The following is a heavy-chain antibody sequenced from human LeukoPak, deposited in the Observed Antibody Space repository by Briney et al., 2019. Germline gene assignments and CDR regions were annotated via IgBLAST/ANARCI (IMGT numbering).Heavy chain of an antibody. D-gene: IGHD3-10*01. CDR1: GGTFSSYA. CDR2: IIPILGIA. CDR3: ARGDSYHGSGNYYPTPFAY. Sequence: VASVKVSCKASGGTFSSYAISWVRQAPGQGLEWMGRIIPILGIANYAQKFQGRVTITADKSTSTAYMELSSLRSEDTAVYYCARGDSYHGSGNYYPTPFAYPGQGTLVTVSS. J-gene: IGHJ4*02. V-gene: IGHV1-69*04.